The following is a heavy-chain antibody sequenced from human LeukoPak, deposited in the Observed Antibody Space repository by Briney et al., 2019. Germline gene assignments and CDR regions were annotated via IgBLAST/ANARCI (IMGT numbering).Heavy chain of an antibody. Sequence: GGSLRLSCAASGFTVSNSYMSWVRQAPGKGLEWVSIIYGGGTTYYGDSVKGRFTISRDNSNNTLYLQMNSLRAEDTAVYYCARSYSGIDYWGQGTLVTVSS. V-gene: IGHV3-53*01. CDR1: GFTVSNSY. J-gene: IGHJ4*02. CDR2: IYGGGTT. CDR3: ARSYSGIDY. D-gene: IGHD1-26*01.